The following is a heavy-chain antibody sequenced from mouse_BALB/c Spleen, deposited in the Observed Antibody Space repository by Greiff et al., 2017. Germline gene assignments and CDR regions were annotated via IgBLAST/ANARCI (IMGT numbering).Heavy chain of an antibody. J-gene: IGHJ3*01. V-gene: IGHV7-1*02. D-gene: IGHD3-2*01. CDR3: ARDADSSGSRWFAD. CDR1: GFTFSDFY. Sequence: EVMLVESGGGLVQPGGSLRLSCATSGFTFSDFYMEWVRQPPGKRLEWIAASRNKANDYTTEYSASVKGRFIVSRDTAQSILYLQMNALRAEDTAIDYCARDADSSGSRWFADWGQGTLVTVSA. CDR2: SRNKANDYTT.